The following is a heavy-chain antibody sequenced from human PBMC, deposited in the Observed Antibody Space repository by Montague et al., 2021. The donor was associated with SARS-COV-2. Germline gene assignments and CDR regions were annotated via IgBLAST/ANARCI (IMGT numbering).Heavy chain of an antibody. Sequence: SETLSLTCSSLVSWYSGAYWKCTRLNSSHPWNSYAVFCLKNNTNYNPSLRSRVTISVDTSKNQFSLNLKSVSAADTAVYFCARLFGNNGYNRFDPWGQGTLVTVSS. J-gene: IGHJ5*02. CDR2: FCLKNNT. CDR3: ARLFGNNGYNRFDP. V-gene: IGHV4-34*01. CDR1: VSWYSGAY. D-gene: IGHD5-24*01.